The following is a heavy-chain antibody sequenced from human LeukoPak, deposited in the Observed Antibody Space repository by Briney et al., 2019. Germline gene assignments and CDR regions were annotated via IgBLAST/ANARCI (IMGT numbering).Heavy chain of an antibody. CDR1: GFTFSSHA. CDR2: ISGSGGST. V-gene: IGHV3-23*01. D-gene: IGHD3-16*02. Sequence: GGSLRLSCAASGFTFSSHAMSWVRQAPGKGLEWVSAISGSGGSTYYADSVKGRFTISRDNSKNTLYLQMNSLRAEDTAVYYCAKDGDYVWGSYRSPYYFDYRGQGTLVTVSS. J-gene: IGHJ4*02. CDR3: AKDGDYVWGSYRSPYYFDY.